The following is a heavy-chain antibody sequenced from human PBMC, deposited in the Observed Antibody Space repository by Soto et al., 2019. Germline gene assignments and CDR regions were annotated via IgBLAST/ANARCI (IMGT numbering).Heavy chain of an antibody. CDR2: ISWNSGSR. CDR1: GFTFDDYA. V-gene: IGHV3-9*01. CDR3: AKSKWDLEILKTTVSTFWGPFHI. D-gene: IGHD4-17*01. J-gene: IGHJ3*02. Sequence: EVQLVESGGGLVQPGRSLRLSCAASGFTFDDYAMHWVRQVPGKGPEWVSGISWNSGSRGYAESVRGRFTISRDNAKNSLYLKTNSLRAEETALYYCAKSKWDLEILKTTVSTFWGPFHIWGQGTMVTVSS.